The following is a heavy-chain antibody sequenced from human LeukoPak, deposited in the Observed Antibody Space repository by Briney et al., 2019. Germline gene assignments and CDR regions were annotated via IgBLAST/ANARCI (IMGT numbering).Heavy chain of an antibody. CDR2: IIGSGGST. D-gene: IGHD6-13*01. J-gene: IGHJ5*02. CDR1: GFTFSSYG. CDR3: AKDRRIAAVGPRRTINSWFDP. V-gene: IGHV3-23*01. Sequence: GGSLRLSCAASGFTFSSYGMSWVRQAPGKGLEWVSAIIGSGGSTYYADSVKGRFTISRDNSKNMLYLRMNSLRVEDTAIYYCAKDRRIAAVGPRRTINSWFDPWGQGTLVTVSS.